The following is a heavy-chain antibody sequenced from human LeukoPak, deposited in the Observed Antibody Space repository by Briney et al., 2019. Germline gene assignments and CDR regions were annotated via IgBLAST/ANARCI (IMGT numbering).Heavy chain of an antibody. CDR2: ISSSGSDK. CDR1: GFPFSDHE. J-gene: IGHJ4*02. CDR3: ARLVLRQY. D-gene: IGHD3-3*01. V-gene: IGHV3-48*03. Sequence: PGGSLRLSCAASGFPFSDHEMNWVRQAPGKGLEWVSYISSSGSDKYYPDSVKGRFTISRDNAKNSLYLQMNSLRAEDTAVYYCARLVLRQYWGQGTLVTVSS.